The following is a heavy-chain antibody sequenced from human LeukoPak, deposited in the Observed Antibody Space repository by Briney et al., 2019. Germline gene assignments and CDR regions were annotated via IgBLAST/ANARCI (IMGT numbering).Heavy chain of an antibody. Sequence: SETLSLTCAVYGGSFSGYYWSWIRQPPGKGLEWIGEINHSGSTNYNPSLKSRVTISVDTSKNQFSLKLSSVTAADTAVYYCARGFFRIQLWLWEGDWLDPWGQGTLVTVSS. V-gene: IGHV4-34*01. CDR2: INHSGST. J-gene: IGHJ5*02. CDR1: GGSFSGYY. D-gene: IGHD5-18*01. CDR3: ARGFFRIQLWLWEGDWLDP.